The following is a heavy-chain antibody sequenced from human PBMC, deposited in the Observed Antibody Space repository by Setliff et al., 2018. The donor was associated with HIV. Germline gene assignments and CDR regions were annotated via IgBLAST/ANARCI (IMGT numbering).Heavy chain of an antibody. CDR2: INPHGGST. CDR3: ASDCSSTSCPGSFNYYYYYYYMDV. Sequence: VASVKVSCKASGYTFTSYYMHWVQQAPGQGLEWMGTINPHGGSTSYAQKFQGRVNMTSETYTSTGYMELSSLRSEDRAVYYCASDCSSTSCPGSFNYYYYYYYMDVWGKGTTVTVSS. J-gene: IGHJ6*03. D-gene: IGHD2-2*01. CDR1: GYTFTSYY. V-gene: IGHV1-46*03.